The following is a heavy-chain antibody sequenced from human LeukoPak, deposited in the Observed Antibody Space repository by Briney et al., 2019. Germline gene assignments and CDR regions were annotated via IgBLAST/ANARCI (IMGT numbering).Heavy chain of an antibody. CDR2: ISGSGGST. D-gene: IGHD6-19*01. J-gene: IGHJ5*02. V-gene: IGHV3-23*01. CDR3: AKCITVAGTSENNWFDP. CDR1: GFTFSSYA. Sequence: GGSLRLSCAASGFTFSSYAMSWVRQAPEKGLEWVSAISGSGGSTYYADSVKGRFTISRDNSMNTLYLQMNSLRAEDTAVYYCAKCITVAGTSENNWFDPWGQGTLVTVSP.